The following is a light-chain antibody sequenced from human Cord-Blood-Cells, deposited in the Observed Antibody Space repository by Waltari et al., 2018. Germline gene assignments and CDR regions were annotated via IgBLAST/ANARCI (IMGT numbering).Light chain of an antibody. CDR1: SSDVGGYNY. CDR2: EVS. J-gene: IGLJ2*01. CDR3: SSYAGSNNVV. V-gene: IGLV2-8*01. Sequence: QSALTQPPSASGSPGQSVTISCTGTSSDVGGYNYVSWYQQHPGNAPTLMIYEVSKRPAGVPDRFSGSKSGSTASLTVSGLQAEDEADYYCSSYAGSNNVVFGGGTKLTVL.